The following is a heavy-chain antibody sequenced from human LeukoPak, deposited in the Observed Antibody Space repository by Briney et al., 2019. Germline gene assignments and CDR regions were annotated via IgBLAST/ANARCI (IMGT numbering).Heavy chain of an antibody. D-gene: IGHD3-10*01. CDR1: GFTFSNFA. V-gene: IGHV3-30*04. J-gene: IGHJ4*02. CDR3: ARDSCRSATYFNY. Sequence: GGSLRLSCAASGFTFSNFAMHWVRQAPGKGLEWVAGISYDAGKTYYADSVRGRFTISRDTSKNTLYLQMNGLRAEDTAVYYCARDSCRSATYFNYWGQGTLVTVSS. CDR2: ISYDAGKT.